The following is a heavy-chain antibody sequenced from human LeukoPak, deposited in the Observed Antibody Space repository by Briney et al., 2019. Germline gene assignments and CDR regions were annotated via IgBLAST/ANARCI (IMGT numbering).Heavy chain of an antibody. V-gene: IGHV3-33*01. D-gene: IGHD5-12*01. CDR1: GFTFSSYG. CDR2: IWYDGSNK. CDR3: TRDNSWLRGVDY. Sequence: GRSLRLSCAASGFTFSSYGMHWVRQAPGKGLEWVAVIWYDGSNKYYADSVKGRFTISRDNSKNTLYLQMNSLRAEDTAVYYWTRDNSWLRGVDYWGQGTLVTVSS. J-gene: IGHJ4*02.